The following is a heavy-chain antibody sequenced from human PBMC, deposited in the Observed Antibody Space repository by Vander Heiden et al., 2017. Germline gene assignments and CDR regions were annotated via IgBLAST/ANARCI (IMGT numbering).Heavy chain of an antibody. V-gene: IGHV4-39*01. J-gene: IGHJ4*02. CDR1: GGSISSNNYY. CDR3: ARHGLFCSGGSCQPGFDY. CDR2: SEYSGTT. Sequence: QLQLQESGPGLVKPSETLSLTCIVSGGSISSNNYYWGWIRQSPGKGLEWIGSSEYSGTTYYNPSLNRRVTIAVDTSKNQFSLRLRSVTAADTAMYYCARHGLFCSGGSCQPGFDYWGQGTLVTVSS. D-gene: IGHD2-15*01.